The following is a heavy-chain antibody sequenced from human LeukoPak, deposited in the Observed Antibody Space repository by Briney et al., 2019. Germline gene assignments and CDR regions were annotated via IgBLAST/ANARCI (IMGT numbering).Heavy chain of an antibody. V-gene: IGHV3-30*18. J-gene: IGHJ4*02. CDR3: AKPELPDY. Sequence: GGSLRLSCAASGFTFSSYGMHWVRQAPGKGLEWVAVISYDGSNEYYADSVKGRFTISRDNSKNTLYLQMNSLRAEDTAVYYCAKPELPDYWGQGTLVTVSS. D-gene: IGHD1-26*01. CDR2: ISYDGSNE. CDR1: GFTFSSYG.